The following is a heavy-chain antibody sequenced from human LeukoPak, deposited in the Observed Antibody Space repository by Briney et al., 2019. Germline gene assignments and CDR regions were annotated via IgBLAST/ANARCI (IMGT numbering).Heavy chain of an antibody. D-gene: IGHD4-4*01. J-gene: IGHJ5*02. CDR3: ARADDYSNYAGNWFDP. Sequence: SETLSLTCAVYGGSFSGYYWSWIRQPPGKGPEWIGEINHSGSTNYNPSLKSRVTISVDTSKNQFSLKLSSVTAADTAVYYCARADDYSNYAGNWFDPWGQGTLVTVSS. CDR2: INHSGST. V-gene: IGHV4-34*01. CDR1: GGSFSGYY.